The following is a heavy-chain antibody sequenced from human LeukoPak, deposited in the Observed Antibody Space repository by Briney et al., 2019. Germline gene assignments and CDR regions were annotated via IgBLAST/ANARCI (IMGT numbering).Heavy chain of an antibody. V-gene: IGHV1-18*01. Sequence: ASVKVSCKASGYTFITYGIIWVRQAPGQGLEWMGWISAYTGNTNYAQNLQGRVTMTTDTSTRTAYMELRSLRSDDTTVYYCARGGGYQDYWGQGTLVTVSS. J-gene: IGHJ4*02. D-gene: IGHD3-22*01. CDR3: ARGGGYQDY. CDR2: ISAYTGNT. CDR1: GYTFITYG.